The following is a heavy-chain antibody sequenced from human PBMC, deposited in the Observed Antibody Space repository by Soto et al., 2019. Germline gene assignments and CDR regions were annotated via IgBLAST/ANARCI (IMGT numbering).Heavy chain of an antibody. Sequence: GGSLRLSCAASGFTFSSYAMSWVRQAPGKGLEWVSAISGSGGSTYYADSVKGRFTISRDNSKNTLYLQMNSLRAEDTAVYYCAKDEYYDILTPRGAPVDYWGQGTLVTVSS. CDR2: ISGSGGST. D-gene: IGHD3-9*01. CDR3: AKDEYYDILTPRGAPVDY. CDR1: GFTFSSYA. J-gene: IGHJ4*02. V-gene: IGHV3-23*01.